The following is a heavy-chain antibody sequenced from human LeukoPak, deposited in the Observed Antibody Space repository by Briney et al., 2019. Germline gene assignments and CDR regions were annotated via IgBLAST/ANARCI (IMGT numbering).Heavy chain of an antibody. J-gene: IGHJ4*02. CDR1: GGTFSSYA. Sequence: ASVKDSCKASGGTFSSYAISWVRQAPGQGLEWMGRIIPIFGTANYAQKFQGRVTITADKSTSTAYMELSSLRSEDTAVYYCAREEGSSALIDYWGQGTLVTVSS. CDR3: AREEGSSALIDY. CDR2: IIPIFGTA. D-gene: IGHD6-6*01. V-gene: IGHV1-69*06.